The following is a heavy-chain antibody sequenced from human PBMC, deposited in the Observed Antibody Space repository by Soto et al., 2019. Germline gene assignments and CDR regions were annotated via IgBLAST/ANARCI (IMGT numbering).Heavy chain of an antibody. CDR3: ARGGVAVAGTEVDY. D-gene: IGHD6-19*01. V-gene: IGHV3-48*02. CDR1: GFTFSSYS. J-gene: IGHJ4*02. Sequence: EVQLVESGGGLVQPGGSLRLSCAASGFTFSSYSMNWVRQAPGKGLEWVSYISSSSSTIYYADSVKGRFTISRDNAKNSLYLQMNSLRDEDTAGYYCARGGVAVAGTEVDYWGQGTLVTVSS. CDR2: ISSSSSTI.